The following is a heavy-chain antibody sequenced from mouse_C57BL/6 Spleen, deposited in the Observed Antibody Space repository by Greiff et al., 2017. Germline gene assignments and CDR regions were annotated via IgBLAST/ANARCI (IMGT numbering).Heavy chain of an antibody. D-gene: IGHD2-2*01. CDR2: IDPSDSET. Sequence: QVQLQQPGAELVRPGSSVKLSCKASGYTFTSYWMHLVKQRPIQGLEWIGNIDPSDSETHYNQKFKDKATLTVDKSSSTAYMQLSSLTSEDSAVYYCARWRGYYGYDYAMDYWGQGTSVTVSS. CDR1: GYTFTSYW. J-gene: IGHJ4*01. CDR3: ARWRGYYGYDYAMDY. V-gene: IGHV1-52*01.